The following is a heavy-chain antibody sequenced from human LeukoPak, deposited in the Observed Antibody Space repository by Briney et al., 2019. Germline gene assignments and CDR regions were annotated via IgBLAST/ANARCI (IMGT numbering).Heavy chain of an antibody. CDR3: ARGRIAARGPGVFDI. D-gene: IGHD6-6*01. V-gene: IGHV4-38-2*02. J-gene: IGHJ3*02. Sequence: SETLSLTCTVSGYSISSGYYWGWIRQPPGKRLEWVGSIHSSGNTYYSPTLKSRVTISVDTSKNQFSLKLSSVTAADTAVYYCARGRIAARGPGVFDIWGQGTMVTVSS. CDR2: IHSSGNT. CDR1: GYSISSGYY.